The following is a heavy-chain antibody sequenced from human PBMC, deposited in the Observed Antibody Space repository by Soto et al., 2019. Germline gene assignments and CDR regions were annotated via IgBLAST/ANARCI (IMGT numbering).Heavy chain of an antibody. CDR1: GFTFGDYA. J-gene: IGHJ6*02. CDR3: TRAGGNYYYYYYGMDV. CDR2: IRSKAYGGTT. Sequence: PGGSLRLSCTASGFTFGDYAMSWFRQAPGKGLEWVGFIRSKAYGGTTEYAASVKGRFTISRDDSKSIAYLQMNSLKTEDTAVYYCTRAGGNYYYYYYGMDVWGQGTTVTVSS. V-gene: IGHV3-49*03. D-gene: IGHD1-26*01.